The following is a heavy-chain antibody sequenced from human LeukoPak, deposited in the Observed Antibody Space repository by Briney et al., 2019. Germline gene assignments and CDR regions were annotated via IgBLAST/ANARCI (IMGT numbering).Heavy chain of an antibody. Sequence: GGSLRLSCVASGFTFTDYWMSWVRQAPGKGLEWVAYIKHDGGEKYYVDSVKGRFTISRDNAKNSLYLQMNSLRAEDTAMYFCARSYSPFDYWGQGTLVTVSS. V-gene: IGHV3-7*05. CDR2: IKHDGGEK. CDR3: ARSYSPFDY. J-gene: IGHJ4*02. CDR1: GFTFTDYW. D-gene: IGHD6-13*01.